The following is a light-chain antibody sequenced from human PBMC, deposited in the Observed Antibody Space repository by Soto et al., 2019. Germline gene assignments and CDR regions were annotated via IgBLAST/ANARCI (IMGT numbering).Light chain of an antibody. J-gene: IGKJ5*01. CDR3: QQFNSYPIT. CDR2: AAS. V-gene: IGKV1-9*01. Sequence: DIQLTQSPSFLSASVGDRVTITCRASQGISSNLAWYQQKPGKAPKLLIYAASTLQSGVPSRFSGSGSGTEFTLTISSLQPEDFATYYCQQFNSYPITFGKGHDWRLN. CDR1: QGISSN.